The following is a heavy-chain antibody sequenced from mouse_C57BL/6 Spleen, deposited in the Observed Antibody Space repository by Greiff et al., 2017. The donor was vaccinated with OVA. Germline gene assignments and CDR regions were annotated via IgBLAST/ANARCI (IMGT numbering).Heavy chain of an antibody. D-gene: IGHD1-1*01. V-gene: IGHV2-6*03. CDR2: IWSDGST. CDR1: GFSLTSYG. CDR3: ARGDYGSRGAMDY. Sequence: VQLMESGPGLVAPSQSLSITCTVSGFSLTSYGVHWVRQPPGKGLEWLVVIWSDGSTTYNSALKSRLSISKDNSKSQVFLNMNSLQTDDTAMYYCARGDYGSRGAMDYWGQGTSVTVSS. J-gene: IGHJ4*01.